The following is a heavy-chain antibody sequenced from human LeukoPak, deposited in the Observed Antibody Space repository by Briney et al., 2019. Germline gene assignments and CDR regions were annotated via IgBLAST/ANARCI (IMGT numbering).Heavy chain of an antibody. CDR1: GFTFSSYA. J-gene: IGHJ4*02. CDR3: ARDLQQLVFDY. V-gene: IGHV3-21*01. CDR2: ISSSSSYI. Sequence: GGSLRLSCAASGFTFSSYAMSWVRQAPGKGLELVSSISSSSSYIYYADSVKGRFTISRDNAKDSLYLQMSSLRAEDTAVYYCARDLQQLVFDYWGQGTLVTVSS. D-gene: IGHD6-13*01.